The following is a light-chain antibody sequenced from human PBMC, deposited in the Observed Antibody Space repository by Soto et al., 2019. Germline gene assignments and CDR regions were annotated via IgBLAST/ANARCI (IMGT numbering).Light chain of an antibody. CDR3: QQYGSSPPWT. CDR2: DAS. V-gene: IGKV3-20*01. Sequence: ENVLTQSPGTLSLSPGERATLSCRASQSVTNNYLAWYQQKPGQAPRLLIYDASGRPAGIPDRFSGSGSGTDFTLTISRLEPEDFAVYYCQQYGSSPPWTFGQGTKVEIK. CDR1: QSVTNNY. J-gene: IGKJ1*01.